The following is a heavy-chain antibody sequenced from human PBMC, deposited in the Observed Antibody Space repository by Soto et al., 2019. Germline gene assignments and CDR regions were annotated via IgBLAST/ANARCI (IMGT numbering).Heavy chain of an antibody. D-gene: IGHD3-16*01. CDR2: IHHSVGT. V-gene: IGHV4-4*02. Sequence: PSGPLSLTFAVPGCSINTAYWCSWVRQSPGKGLEWIGEIHHSVGTNYIQSLKSRVTMSLDKSNNQLSLKLSSVTAADTAVYHCARGFDYRWVYWGPGTLVTVSS. CDR1: GCSINTAYW. J-gene: IGHJ4*02. CDR3: ARGFDYRWVY.